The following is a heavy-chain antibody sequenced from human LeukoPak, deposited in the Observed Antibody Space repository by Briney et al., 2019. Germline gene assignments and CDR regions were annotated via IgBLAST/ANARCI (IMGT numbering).Heavy chain of an antibody. CDR3: ARQGYTVSYYFLDY. J-gene: IGHJ4*02. Sequence: PAETLALTCDVSGGSVRSYRWSWVRQTAGKGLEWLGRICSTGSTRFNHSLKSRLTLSIDTSTNQFSLTLTSVTAADTAVYFCARQGYTVSYYFLDYWSQGTLVTVSS. D-gene: IGHD1-26*01. CDR1: GGSVRSYR. CDR2: ICSTGST. V-gene: IGHV4-59*10.